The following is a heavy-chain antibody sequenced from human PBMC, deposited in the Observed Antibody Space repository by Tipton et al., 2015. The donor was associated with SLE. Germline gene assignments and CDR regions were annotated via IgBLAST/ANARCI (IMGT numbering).Heavy chain of an antibody. Sequence: QVQLVQSGAEVKKPGASVKLSCRTSGYTFTQYYIHWVRQAPGQGLEWMGWISGDNGNTNYAQKFQDRVMLTTDKTTTTAYMDLMSLTSDDTAVYYCARAISQQYSTIWSDYWGQGTLVTVSS. CDR3: ARAISQQYSTIWSDY. J-gene: IGHJ4*02. D-gene: IGHD2-2*01. CDR2: ISGDNGNT. V-gene: IGHV1-18*04. CDR1: GYTFTQYY.